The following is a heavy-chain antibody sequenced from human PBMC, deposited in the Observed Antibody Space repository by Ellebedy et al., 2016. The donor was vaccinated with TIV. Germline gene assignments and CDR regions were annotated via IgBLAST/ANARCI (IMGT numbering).Heavy chain of an antibody. CDR1: GFTFSNYW. CDR3: ARAMDV. J-gene: IGHJ6*02. V-gene: IGHV3-7*03. CDR2: INQDGSVK. Sequence: GGSLRLSCAASGFTFSNYWMNWVRQAPGKGLEWVANINQDGSVKHYVDSVKGRFTISRDNAKNSLYLQMNSLRAEDTAVYHCARAMDVWGQGTTVTVSS.